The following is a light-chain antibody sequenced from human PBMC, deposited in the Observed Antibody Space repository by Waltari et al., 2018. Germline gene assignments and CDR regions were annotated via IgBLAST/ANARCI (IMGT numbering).Light chain of an antibody. V-gene: IGKV3D-15*01. CDR3: QKYNDWPYS. CDR2: YAS. CDR1: QSVGST. J-gene: IGKJ2*03. Sequence: ETVMMQSPATLSLSPGDRATISCRASQSVGSTLAWYQQKPGQAPRLLIYYASSRATGIPDRFSGSGSGTEFTLTISSLDPEDVGVYYCQKYNDWPYSFGQGTKVEIK.